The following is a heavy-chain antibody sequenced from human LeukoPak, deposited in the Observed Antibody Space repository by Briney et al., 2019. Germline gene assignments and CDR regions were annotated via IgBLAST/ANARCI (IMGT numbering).Heavy chain of an antibody. V-gene: IGHV3-74*01. CDR2: INSDGSST. CDR3: ARRSWKRYCSSTSCYGGVGYYYYMDV. Sequence: GGSLRLSCAASGFTFSSYAMSWVRQAPGKGLEWVSRINSDGSSTSYADSVKGRFTISRDNAKNSLYLQMNSLRAEDTAVYYCARRSWKRYCSSTSCYGGVGYYYYMDVWGKGTTVTVSS. J-gene: IGHJ6*03. CDR1: GFTFSSYA. D-gene: IGHD2-2*01.